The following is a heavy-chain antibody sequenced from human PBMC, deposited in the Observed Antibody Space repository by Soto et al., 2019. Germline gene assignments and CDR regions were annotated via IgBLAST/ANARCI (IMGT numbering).Heavy chain of an antibody. Sequence: SETLSLTCAVYGGSFSGYYWSWIRQPPGKGLEWIGEINHSGSTNYNPSLKSRVTISVDTSKNQFSLKLSSVTAADTAVYYCARVTLVVAAYYFDYWGQGTLVTVS. D-gene: IGHD2-15*01. CDR2: INHSGST. J-gene: IGHJ4*02. CDR1: GGSFSGYY. V-gene: IGHV4-34*01. CDR3: ARVTLVVAAYYFDY.